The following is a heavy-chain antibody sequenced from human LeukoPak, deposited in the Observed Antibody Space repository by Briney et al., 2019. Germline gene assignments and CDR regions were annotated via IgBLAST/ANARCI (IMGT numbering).Heavy chain of an antibody. Sequence: GGSLRLSCAASGFTFSDYHMSWMRQAPGKGLEWVSYISSSSRYTNYADSVKGRFTISRDNAKNSLYLQMNSLRAEDTAVYYFARVEDGIRYFDWYNWFDPWGQGTLVTVSS. D-gene: IGHD3-9*01. V-gene: IGHV3-11*05. CDR1: GFTFSDYH. J-gene: IGHJ5*02. CDR3: ARVEDGIRYFDWYNWFDP. CDR2: ISSSSRYT.